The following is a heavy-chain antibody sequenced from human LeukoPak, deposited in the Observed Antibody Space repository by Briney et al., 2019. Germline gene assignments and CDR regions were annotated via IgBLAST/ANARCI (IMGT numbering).Heavy chain of an antibody. CDR2: IYSVGTT. CDR3: ARASEIQLWPSYVDY. CDR1: DFSVGSNY. Sequence: GGSLRLSCAASDFSVGSNYMTWVRQAPGKGLEWVSFIYSVGTTFYADSVKGRFTISRDTSKNTLYLQMNSLRAEDTAVYYCARASEIQLWPSYVDYWGQGTLVTVSS. D-gene: IGHD5-18*01. V-gene: IGHV3-66*01. J-gene: IGHJ4*02.